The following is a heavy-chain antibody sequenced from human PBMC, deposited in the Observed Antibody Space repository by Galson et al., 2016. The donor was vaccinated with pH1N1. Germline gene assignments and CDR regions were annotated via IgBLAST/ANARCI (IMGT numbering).Heavy chain of an antibody. D-gene: IGHD6-19*01. Sequence: SVKVSCKASGYTFTSYGISWVRQAPGQGLEFMGWVSTSNGNTHFAQKFQGRVTLTTDTSTSTAYMELRSLRSDDTAVYYCARLGASVGGTTYWGQGTLVTVFS. CDR3: ARLGASVGGTTY. J-gene: IGHJ4*02. CDR1: GYTFTSYG. V-gene: IGHV1-18*01. CDR2: VSTSNGNT.